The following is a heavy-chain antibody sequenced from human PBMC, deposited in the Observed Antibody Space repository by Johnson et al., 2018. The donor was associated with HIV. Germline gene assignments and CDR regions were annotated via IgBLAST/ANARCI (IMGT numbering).Heavy chain of an antibody. CDR2: INWNGGRI. CDR1: GLILSGYG. D-gene: IGHD1-26*01. V-gene: IGHV3-20*04. Sequence: VQLVESGGGLVQPGGSLRLSCEASGLILSGYGLHWVRQAPGKGLEWVSGINWNGGRIGYADSVKGLCTLSRDNVRNSLYLQMNSLRAEDTSFYYCASRDSGSLSFDIWGQGTMVTVSS. J-gene: IGHJ3*02. CDR3: ASRDSGSLSFDI.